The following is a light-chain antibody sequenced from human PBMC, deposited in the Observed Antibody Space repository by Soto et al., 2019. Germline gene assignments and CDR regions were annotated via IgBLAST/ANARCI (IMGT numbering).Light chain of an antibody. CDR3: QQYENSPTT. CDR1: ESIRSNS. J-gene: IGKJ5*01. V-gene: IGKV3-20*01. Sequence: ETVLTQSPGTLSLSPGETATLSCRASESIRSNSLAWYQQKPGQPPRLLIYGASNRATDIPDRFSGSGSGTDFTLTITRLESEDFAVYDCQQYENSPTTFGQGTRLDIK. CDR2: GAS.